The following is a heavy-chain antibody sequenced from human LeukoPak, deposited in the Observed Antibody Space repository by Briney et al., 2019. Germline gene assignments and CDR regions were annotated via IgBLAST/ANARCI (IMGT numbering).Heavy chain of an antibody. V-gene: IGHV4-59*01. CDR1: GGSINSYY. CDR2: IHYTGRT. Sequence: SETLSLTCTVSGGSINSYYWSWVRQPPGKGLEWIGYIHYTGRTNYSPSLRGRVTISLDTSKNQFSLKPTSMTAADTAVYYCARGGDFSSGWFYFDYWGQGTLVPVSS. D-gene: IGHD6-19*01. J-gene: IGHJ4*02. CDR3: ARGGDFSSGWFYFDY.